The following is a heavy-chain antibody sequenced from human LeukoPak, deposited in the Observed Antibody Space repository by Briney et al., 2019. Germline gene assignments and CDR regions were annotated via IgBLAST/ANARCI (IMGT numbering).Heavy chain of an antibody. CDR1: GGTFSSYA. D-gene: IGHD3-3*01. V-gene: IGHV1-69*05. CDR2: IIPIFGTA. CDR3: ARGSAFWSGYYTPPYPP. Sequence: ASVKVSCKASGGTFSSYAISWVRQAPGQGLEWMGGIIPIFGTANYAQKFQGRVTITTDESTSTAYMELSSLRSEDTAVYYCARGSAFWSGYYTPPYPPWGQGTLVTVSS. J-gene: IGHJ5*02.